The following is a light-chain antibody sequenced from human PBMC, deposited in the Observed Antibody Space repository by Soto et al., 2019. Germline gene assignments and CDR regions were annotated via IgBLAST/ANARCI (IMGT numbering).Light chain of an antibody. V-gene: IGKV1-5*01. CDR1: QSISSW. J-gene: IGKJ1*01. CDR3: QQYHRYST. Sequence: DIQMTQSPSTLSASVGDRVTITCRASQSISSWLAWYQQKPGKAPKLLIYDASSLESGVPSRFSGSGSGTEFTLTISSLESDDFATYYCQQYHRYSTFGQGTKVDIK. CDR2: DAS.